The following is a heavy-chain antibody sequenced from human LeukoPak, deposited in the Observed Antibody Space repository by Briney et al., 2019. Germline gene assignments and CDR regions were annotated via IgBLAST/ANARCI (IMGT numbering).Heavy chain of an antibody. V-gene: IGHV3-23*01. CDR3: ARAYSSSWYFNWFDP. D-gene: IGHD6-13*01. Sequence: GGSLRLSCAASGFTFSSYAMSWVRQAPGKGLEWVSSISGSDGTTYYADSVKGRFTISRDNSKYTLSLQMNSLRDDDTAVYYCARAYSSSWYFNWFDPWGQGTLVTVSS. J-gene: IGHJ5*02. CDR1: GFTFSSYA. CDR2: ISGSDGTT.